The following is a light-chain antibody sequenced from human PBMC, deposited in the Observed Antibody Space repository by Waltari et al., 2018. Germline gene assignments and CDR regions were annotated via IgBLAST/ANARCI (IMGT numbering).Light chain of an antibody. CDR1: QSISNY. CDR3: QQYNTYSS. V-gene: IGKV1-5*03. CDR2: KAS. J-gene: IGKJ2*03. Sequence: DIQMTQSPSTLSACVGETINITCRASQSISNYLAWYQQKPGKAPKLLIYKASSSGSGVPSRFSGSGSGTEFTLTISSLQPDDFATYYCQQYNTYSSFGQGTKLGIK.